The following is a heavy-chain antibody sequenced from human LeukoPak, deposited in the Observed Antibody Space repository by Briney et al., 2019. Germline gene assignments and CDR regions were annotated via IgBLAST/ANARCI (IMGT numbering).Heavy chain of an antibody. D-gene: IGHD3-3*01. V-gene: IGHV1-46*01. CDR3: ARDHESTYYDFWSGYFSQRSYYFDY. J-gene: IGHJ4*02. CDR2: INPSGGST. CDR1: GYTFTSYY. Sequence: GASVKVSCKASGYTFTSYYMHWVRQAPGQGLEWMGIINPSGGSTSYAQKFQGRVTMTRDTSTSTVYMELSSLRSEDTAVYCCARDHESTYYDFWSGYFSQRSYYFDYWGQGTLVTVSS.